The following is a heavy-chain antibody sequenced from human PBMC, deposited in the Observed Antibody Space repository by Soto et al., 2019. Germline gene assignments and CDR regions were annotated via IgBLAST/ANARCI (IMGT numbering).Heavy chain of an antibody. Sequence: VGSLRLSCAASEFSFSSYAMSWVRQAPGKGLEWVSGILSSGGSTYYADSVKGRFTISRDNSKNELYLQMNSLRAEDTAVYYCAKSRNWNFYDRGGYYVLVLDHCGQRSLVTVSS. CDR2: ILSSGGST. CDR3: AKSRNWNFYDRGGYYVLVLDH. CDR1: EFSFSSYA. J-gene: IGHJ4*02. D-gene: IGHD3-22*01. V-gene: IGHV3-23*01.